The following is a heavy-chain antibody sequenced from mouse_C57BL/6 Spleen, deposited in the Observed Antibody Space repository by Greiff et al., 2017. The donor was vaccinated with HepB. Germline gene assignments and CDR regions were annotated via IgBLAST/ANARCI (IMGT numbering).Heavy chain of an antibody. CDR2: ISYDGSN. Sequence: VQLQQSGPGLVKPSQSLSLTCSVTGYSITSGYYWNWIRQFPGNKLEWMGYISYDGSNNYNPSLKNRISITRDTSKNQFFLKLNSVTTEDTATYYCARDPGVAYWGQGTLVTVSA. CDR1: GYSITSGYY. CDR3: ARDPGVAY. J-gene: IGHJ3*01. V-gene: IGHV3-6*01.